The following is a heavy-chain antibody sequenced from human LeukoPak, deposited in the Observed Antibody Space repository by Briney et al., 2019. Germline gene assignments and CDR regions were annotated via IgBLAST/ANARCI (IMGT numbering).Heavy chain of an antibody. D-gene: IGHD3-10*01. CDR1: GGTFSSYA. J-gene: IGHJ4*02. Sequence: SVEVSCKASGGTFSSYAISWVRQAPGQGLEWMGRIIPILGIANYAQKFQGRVTITADKSTSTAYMELSSLRSEDTAVYYCASEITMVRGVIIDDYWGQGTLVTVSS. CDR3: ASEITMVRGVIIDDY. CDR2: IIPILGIA. V-gene: IGHV1-69*04.